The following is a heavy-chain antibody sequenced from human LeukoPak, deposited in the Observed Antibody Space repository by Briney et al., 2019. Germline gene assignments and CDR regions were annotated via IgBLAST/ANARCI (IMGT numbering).Heavy chain of an antibody. CDR1: GYTFSAYG. Sequence: ASVEVSCKASGYTFSAYGISWVRQAPGQGLEWMGYISAYSGNTNYAQRLQGRVTMTTDTSTSTAYMELRSLRSDDTAVYFCARDSHIAGVAYYFDYWGQGTLVTVSS. CDR2: ISAYSGNT. D-gene: IGHD6-13*01. V-gene: IGHV1-18*01. CDR3: ARDSHIAGVAYYFDY. J-gene: IGHJ4*02.